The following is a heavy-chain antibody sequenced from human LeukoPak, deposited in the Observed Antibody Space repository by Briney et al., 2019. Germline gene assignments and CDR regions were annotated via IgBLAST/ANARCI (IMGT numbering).Heavy chain of an antibody. Sequence: SETLSLTCSVSGGSITTYYWSWIRQPPGKGLEWIGYIYYSGSTNYNPSLKSRVTISVDTSKKQFFLKLSSVTAADTAVYYCASATFYCDTSDSPGHFQHWGQGTLVTVSS. D-gene: IGHD3-22*01. CDR1: GGSITTYY. CDR2: IYYSGST. J-gene: IGHJ1*01. V-gene: IGHV4-59*08. CDR3: ASATFYCDTSDSPGHFQH.